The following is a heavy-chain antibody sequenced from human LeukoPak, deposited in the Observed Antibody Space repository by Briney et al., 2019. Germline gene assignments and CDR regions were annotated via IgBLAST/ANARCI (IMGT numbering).Heavy chain of an antibody. CDR1: GFSFSSYG. D-gene: IGHD6-19*01. Sequence: GSLRLSCAASGFSFSSYGMSWVRQAPGKGLEWVSAISGSGGSTYYADSVKGRFTISRDNSKNTLYLQMNSLRAEDTAVYYCAKDKGYSSRLYYFDYWGQGTLVTVSS. CDR3: AKDKGYSSRLYYFDY. V-gene: IGHV3-23*01. CDR2: ISGSGGST. J-gene: IGHJ4*02.